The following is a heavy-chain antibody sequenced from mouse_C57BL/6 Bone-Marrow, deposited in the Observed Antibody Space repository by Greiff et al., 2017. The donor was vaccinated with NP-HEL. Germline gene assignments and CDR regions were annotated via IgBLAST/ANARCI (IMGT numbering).Heavy chain of an antibody. CDR2: INPNYGTT. V-gene: IGHV1-39*01. D-gene: IGHD2-3*01. CDR3: ARNGYMGSKFYDGYSYYYAMDY. J-gene: IGHJ4*01. Sequence: EVQLQQSGPELVKPGASVKISCKASGYSFTDYNMNWVKLSNGKSLEWIGVINPNYGTTSYNQKFKGKATLTVDQSSSTAYMQLNSLTSEDSAVYYCARNGYMGSKFYDGYSYYYAMDYWGQGTSVTVSS. CDR1: GYSFTDYN.